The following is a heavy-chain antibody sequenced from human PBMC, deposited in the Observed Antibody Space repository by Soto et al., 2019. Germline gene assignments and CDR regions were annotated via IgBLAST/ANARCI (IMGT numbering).Heavy chain of an antibody. CDR1: GYTFTGYY. Sequence: ASVKVSCKASGYTFTGYYIHWVRQAPGQGLEWMGWINPNSGGTNYAQKFQGRVTMTRDTSISTAYMELSRLRSDDTAVYYCARDLKGYGSAFDIWGQGTMVTVSS. J-gene: IGHJ3*02. CDR3: ARDLKGYGSAFDI. D-gene: IGHD3-10*01. V-gene: IGHV1-2*02. CDR2: INPNSGGT.